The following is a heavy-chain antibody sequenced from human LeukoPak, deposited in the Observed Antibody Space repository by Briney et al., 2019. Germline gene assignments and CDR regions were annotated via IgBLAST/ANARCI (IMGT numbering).Heavy chain of an antibody. D-gene: IGHD4-17*01. CDR3: ARDDTVTTRVGFID. J-gene: IGHJ4*02. CDR2: IKQDGSEK. V-gene: IGHV3-7*01. Sequence: GGSLRLSCAASGFTFSSYWMSWVRQTPGKGLEWVANIKQDGSEKYYVDSVKGRFTISRDNAKNSLYLQMNSLRAEDTAVYYCARDDTVTTRVGFIDWGQGTLVTVSS. CDR1: GFTFSSYW.